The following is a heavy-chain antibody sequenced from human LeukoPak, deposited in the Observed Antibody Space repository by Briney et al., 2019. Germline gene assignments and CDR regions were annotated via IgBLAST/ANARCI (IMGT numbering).Heavy chain of an antibody. J-gene: IGHJ4*02. Sequence: SGGSLRLSCTASGFTFSTYAMNWVRQAPGKGLEWVSAIFGNGAGTNYADSVKGRFTISRDNSKNTLYLQMNSLRAEDTAVYYCAKDRIRDGFYSVDSWGQGALVTVSS. CDR3: AKDRIRDGFYSVDS. CDR1: GFTFSTYA. CDR2: IFGNGAGT. D-gene: IGHD3-3*01. V-gene: IGHV3-23*01.